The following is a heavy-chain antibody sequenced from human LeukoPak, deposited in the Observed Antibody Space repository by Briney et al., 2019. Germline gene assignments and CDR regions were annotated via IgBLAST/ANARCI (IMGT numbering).Heavy chain of an antibody. D-gene: IGHD3-3*01. CDR3: ARDRRDFWSGSFDY. Sequence: SETLSLTCTVSGGSISSGGYYWSWIRQHPGKGLEWIGYIYYSGSTYYNPSLKSRVTISVDTSKNQFSLKLSSVTAADTAVYYCARDRRDFWSGSFDYWGQGTLVTVSS. J-gene: IGHJ4*02. V-gene: IGHV4-31*03. CDR2: IYYSGST. CDR1: GGSISSGGYY.